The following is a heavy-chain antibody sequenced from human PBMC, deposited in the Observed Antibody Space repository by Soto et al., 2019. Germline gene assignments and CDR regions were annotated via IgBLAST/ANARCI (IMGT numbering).Heavy chain of an antibody. CDR1: GFTFSDYY. J-gene: IGHJ6*02. V-gene: IGHV3-11*01. D-gene: IGHD5-12*01. CDR3: ARDEVGYSGYDGAPSYYYYGMDV. Sequence: GGSLRLSCAASGFTFSDYYMSWIRQAPGKGLEWVSYISSSGSTIYYADSVKGRFTISRDNAKNSLYLQMNSLRAEDTAVYYCARDEVGYSGYDGAPSYYYYGMDVWGQGTTVTVSS. CDR2: ISSSGSTI.